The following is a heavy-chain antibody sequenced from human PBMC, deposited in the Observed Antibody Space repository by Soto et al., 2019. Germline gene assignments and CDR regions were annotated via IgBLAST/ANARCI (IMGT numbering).Heavy chain of an antibody. CDR2: IDDSGTVT. J-gene: IGHJ4*02. D-gene: IGHD3-22*01. Sequence: PGGSLRLSCAASGFTFASYAMSWVRQAPGKGLEWVSTIDDSGTVTHYAESVEGRFTISRDNSKNTLYLQVNSLRAEDTAIYYCARNWDTSGHRIYWGQGTLVTVSS. CDR3: ARNWDTSGHRIY. CDR1: GFTFASYA. V-gene: IGHV3-23*01.